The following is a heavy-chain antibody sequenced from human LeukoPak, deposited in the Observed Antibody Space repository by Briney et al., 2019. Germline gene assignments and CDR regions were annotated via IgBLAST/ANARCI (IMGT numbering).Heavy chain of an antibody. V-gene: IGHV4-39*01. J-gene: IGHJ4*02. CDR2: IYYSGST. CDR3: ARQTLSDTIDY. Sequence: GTLRLSCAASGFTCSSYGMSWLRQPPGKGLEWIGSIYYSGSTYDNPSLKSRVTISVDTSKNQFSLKLSSVTATDTALYYCARQTLSDTIDYWGQGTLVTVSS. CDR1: GFTCSSYG. D-gene: IGHD2-2*01.